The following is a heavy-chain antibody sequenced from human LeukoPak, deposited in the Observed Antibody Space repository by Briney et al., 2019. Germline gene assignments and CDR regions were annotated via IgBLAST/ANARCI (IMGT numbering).Heavy chain of an antibody. Sequence: GESLKISCEGSGYSFTSYWIGWVRQLPGKGVEGMGITYPGDSDTRYSPSFQGQVTISADKAISTAYLQWSSLKASDTAMYYCARHTLSGWPDYWGQGTLVTVSS. CDR1: GYSFTSYW. D-gene: IGHD6-19*01. CDR2: TYPGDSDT. CDR3: ARHTLSGWPDY. J-gene: IGHJ4*02. V-gene: IGHV5-51*01.